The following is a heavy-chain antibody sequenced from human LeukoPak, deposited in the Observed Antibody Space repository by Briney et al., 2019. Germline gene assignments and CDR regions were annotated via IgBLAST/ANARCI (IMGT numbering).Heavy chain of an antibody. Sequence: GGSLRLSCTASGFTFSYFTMHWVRQAPGKGLEWVSSISNGGDYKRYAGSVRGRLTISRDNARNSMFLQMNSLRAEDTAVYYCARRATTERGHSYGLDYWGRGTLVTVSS. CDR1: GFTFSYFT. J-gene: IGHJ4*01. CDR3: ARRATTERGHSYGLDY. CDR2: ISNGGDYK. D-gene: IGHD5-18*01. V-gene: IGHV3-21*01.